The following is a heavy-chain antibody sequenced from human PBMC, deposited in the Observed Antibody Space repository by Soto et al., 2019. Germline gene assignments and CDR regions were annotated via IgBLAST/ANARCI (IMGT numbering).Heavy chain of an antibody. CDR3: ARVRPRDGDPFDY. V-gene: IGHV4-31*03. CDR1: GDSISSGAYY. J-gene: IGHJ4*02. Sequence: QVQLQESGPGLVKPSQTLSLTCSVSGDSISSGAYYGSWVRQHPGKGLEWIGHISYTGTTHYNPSLKSRLTMSVDTSKNQFSLKLSSVTAADTAIYYCARVRPRDGDPFDYWGQGTLVTVSS. D-gene: IGHD4-17*01. CDR2: ISYTGTT.